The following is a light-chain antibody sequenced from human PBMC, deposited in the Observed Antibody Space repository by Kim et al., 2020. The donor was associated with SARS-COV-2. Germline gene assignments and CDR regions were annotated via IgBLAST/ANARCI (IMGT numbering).Light chain of an antibody. CDR1: QSISSY. J-gene: IGKJ1*01. CDR3: QQSYSTPVT. CDR2: AAS. V-gene: IGKV1-39*01. Sequence: AFVGDRFPLTFRASQSISSYLNWYQQKPGKAPKLLIDAASSLQSGVPSRFRGSGSGTDFTLTISSLQPEDFATYYCQQSYSTPVTFGQGTKVDIK.